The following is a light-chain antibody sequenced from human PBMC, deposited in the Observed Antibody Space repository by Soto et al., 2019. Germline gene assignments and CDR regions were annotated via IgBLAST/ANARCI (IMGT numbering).Light chain of an antibody. V-gene: IGKV3-11*01. CDR2: DAT. CDR3: QQRKKWPPIT. Sequence: EIVLTQSPVIVSLSPGERATLSFRSSQTVDNFLAWYQLKPGKAPRLLIYDATKRASGIPVRFTGSGSGTGFILTISNIEAEDVAIYYCQQRKKWPPITFGQGTRLEIK. CDR1: QTVDNF. J-gene: IGKJ5*01.